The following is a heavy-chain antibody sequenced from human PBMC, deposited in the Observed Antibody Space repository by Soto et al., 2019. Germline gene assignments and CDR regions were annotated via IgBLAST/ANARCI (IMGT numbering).Heavy chain of an antibody. CDR1: GFSVISYA. CDR2: MSYDGINN. Sequence: GGSLRLSCAASGFSVISYAMQWVRRAPGKGLEWVAVMSYDGINNYYADFVKGRFTISRDNSKNMLYLQMDRLRAEDTAVYYCASIYYYSLTKYLDYWGQGTVVTVSS. V-gene: IGHV3-30-3*01. CDR3: ASIYYYSLTKYLDY. D-gene: IGHD3-10*01. J-gene: IGHJ4*02.